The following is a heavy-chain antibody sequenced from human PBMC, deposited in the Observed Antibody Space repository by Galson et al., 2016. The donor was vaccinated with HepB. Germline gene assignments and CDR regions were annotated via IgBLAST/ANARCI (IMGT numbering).Heavy chain of an antibody. J-gene: IGHJ5*02. D-gene: IGHD5-12*01. CDR2: IIPIFGTA. V-gene: IGHV1-69*13. CDR1: GYSFTSYY. Sequence: SVKVSCKASGYSFTSYYMHWVRQAPGEGLEWMGGIIPIFGTANYAQKFQGRLTITADESTTTAYMELSSLTSEDTALYCCAREFKVAMTRGGFDPWGQGTLVTVAS. CDR3: AREFKVAMTRGGFDP.